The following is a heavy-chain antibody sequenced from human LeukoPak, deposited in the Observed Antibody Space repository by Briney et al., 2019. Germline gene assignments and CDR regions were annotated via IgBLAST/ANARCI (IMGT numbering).Heavy chain of an antibody. CDR2: IYYTGST. V-gene: IGHV4-59*01. CDR1: GGSISRDY. Sequence: YPSETLSLTCTVSGGSISRDYWSWIRQPPGKGLEWIGYIYYTGSTNYNPSLKSRVTISVDTSKNQFSLKLSSVTAADTAVYYCARDRPGGSSLDYWGQGTLVTVSS. CDR3: ARDRPGGSSLDY. D-gene: IGHD6-13*01. J-gene: IGHJ4*02.